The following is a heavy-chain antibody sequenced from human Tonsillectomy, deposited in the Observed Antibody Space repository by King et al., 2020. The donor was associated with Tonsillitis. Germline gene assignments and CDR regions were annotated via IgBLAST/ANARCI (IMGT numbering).Heavy chain of an antibody. CDR1: GYTFTGDY. J-gene: IGHJ2*01. CDR3: ARGRQKVGYWYFDL. D-gene: IGHD1-26*01. CDR2: INPKSGGT. Sequence: QLVQSGAEVKKPGASVKVSCKASGYTFTGDYMHWVRQAPGQGLEWMGWINPKSGGTNYAQKFQGRVTMTRETSITTAYMDLSSLRSDDTAVYYCARGRQKVGYWYFDLWGRGTLVTVSS. V-gene: IGHV1-2*02.